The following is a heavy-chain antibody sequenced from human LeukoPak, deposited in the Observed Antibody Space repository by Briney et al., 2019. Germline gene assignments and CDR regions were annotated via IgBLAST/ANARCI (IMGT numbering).Heavy chain of an antibody. CDR3: AKENYYGSGSYFYYFDY. CDR2: ISWNSGSI. CDR1: GFTFDDYA. V-gene: IGHV3-9*01. D-gene: IGHD3-10*01. Sequence: SLRLSCAASGFTFDDYAMHWVRQAPGKGLEWVSGISWNSGSIGYADSVKGRFTISRDNAKNSLYLQMNSLRAEDTALYYCAKENYYGSGSYFYYFDYWGQGTLVTVSS. J-gene: IGHJ4*02.